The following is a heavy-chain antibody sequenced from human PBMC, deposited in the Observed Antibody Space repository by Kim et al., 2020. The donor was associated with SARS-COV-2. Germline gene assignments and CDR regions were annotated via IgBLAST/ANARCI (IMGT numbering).Heavy chain of an antibody. V-gene: IGHV3-11*01. J-gene: IGHJ4*02. CDR3: AREFIRGGDIDY. Sequence: GSTISYADSVKGRFTISRDNAKNSLYLQMNSLRAEDTAVYYCAREFIRGGDIDYWGQGTLVTVSS. CDR2: GSTI. D-gene: IGHD3-16*01.